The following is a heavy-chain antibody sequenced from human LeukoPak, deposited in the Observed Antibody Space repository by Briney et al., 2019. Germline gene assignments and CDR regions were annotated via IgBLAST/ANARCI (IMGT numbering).Heavy chain of an antibody. CDR2: ITWDAGST. CDR1: GFTFDDYA. J-gene: IGHJ4*02. V-gene: IGHV3-43D*03. D-gene: IGHD6-13*01. CDR3: AKGTSSWHEFDY. Sequence: GGSLRLSCAVSGFTFDDYAIHWVRQDSGKGLGWVSLITWDAGSTYYADSVKGRFTISRDNSKNSLYLQMNSLRAEDTALYYCAKGTSSWHEFDYWGQGTLVTVSS.